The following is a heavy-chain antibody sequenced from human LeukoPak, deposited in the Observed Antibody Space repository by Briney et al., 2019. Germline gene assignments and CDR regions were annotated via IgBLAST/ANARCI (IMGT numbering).Heavy chain of an antibody. Sequence: SETLSLTCTVSGGSISSYYWSWIRQPAGKGLEWIGRIHTTGSTNYNPSLKSRVTMSVDTSKNQFSLKLSSVTAADTAVYYCASGRVLRWFDPWGQGTLVTVSS. D-gene: IGHD3-16*01. J-gene: IGHJ5*02. V-gene: IGHV4-4*07. CDR1: GGSISSYY. CDR2: IHTTGST. CDR3: ASGRVLRWFDP.